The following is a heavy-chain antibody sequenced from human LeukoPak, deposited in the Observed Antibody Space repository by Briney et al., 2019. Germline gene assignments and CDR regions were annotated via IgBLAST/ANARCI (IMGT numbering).Heavy chain of an antibody. CDR1: GYTLTELS. J-gene: IGHJ6*02. V-gene: IGHV1-24*01. CDR3: ATTNPHYYGSGITSPQGWYYGMDV. Sequence: ASVTVSCKVSGYTLTELSMHWVRQAPGRGLEWMGGFDPEDGETIYAQKFQGRVTMTEDTSTDTAYMELSSLRSEDTAVYYCATTNPHYYGSGITSPQGWYYGMDVWGQGTTVTVSS. D-gene: IGHD3-10*01. CDR2: FDPEDGET.